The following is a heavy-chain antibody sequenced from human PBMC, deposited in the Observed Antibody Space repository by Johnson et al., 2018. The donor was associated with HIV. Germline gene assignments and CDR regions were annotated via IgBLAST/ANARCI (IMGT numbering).Heavy chain of an antibody. CDR3: AREKSYDYVSRGYPVAFDI. D-gene: IGHD3-22*01. Sequence: QVQLVESGGGVVQPGRSLRLSCAASGFTLSSYAMHWVRQAPGKGLEWVAVISYDGSNKYYADSVKGRFTISRDKSKNTLYLQMNSLRAEDTAGDYCAREKSYDYVSRGYPVAFDIWGQGTIVTVSS. J-gene: IGHJ3*02. CDR1: GFTLSSYA. V-gene: IGHV3-30-3*01. CDR2: ISYDGSNK.